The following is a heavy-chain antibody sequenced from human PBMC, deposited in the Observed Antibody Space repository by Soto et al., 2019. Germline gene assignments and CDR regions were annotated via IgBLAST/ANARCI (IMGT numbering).Heavy chain of an antibody. CDR1: GFTFSSYA. Sequence: AGGSLRLSCAASGFTFSSYAMHWVRQAPGKGLEWVAVISYDGSNKYYADSVKGRFTISRDNSKNTLYLQMNSLRAEDTAVYYCARDRLYSSSWYVGGYYYYYYGMDVWGQGTTVTVSS. J-gene: IGHJ6*02. V-gene: IGHV3-30-3*01. CDR2: ISYDGSNK. CDR3: ARDRLYSSSWYVGGYYYYYYGMDV. D-gene: IGHD6-13*01.